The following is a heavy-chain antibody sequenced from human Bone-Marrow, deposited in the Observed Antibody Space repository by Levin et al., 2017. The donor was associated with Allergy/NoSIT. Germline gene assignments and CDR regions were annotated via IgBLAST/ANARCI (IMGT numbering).Heavy chain of an antibody. Sequence: GASVKVSCKTSGYTFTTYPMNWVRRAPGRGLEWVGWINTNTGTPTYAQDFRGRFVFSLDRSINTAYLQINNLKPDDTAVYYCARVGISATTLDYWGQGSLVTVSS. D-gene: IGHD1-7*01. J-gene: IGHJ4*02. CDR2: INTNTGTP. V-gene: IGHV7-4-1*02. CDR3: ARVGISATTLDY. CDR1: GYTFTTYP.